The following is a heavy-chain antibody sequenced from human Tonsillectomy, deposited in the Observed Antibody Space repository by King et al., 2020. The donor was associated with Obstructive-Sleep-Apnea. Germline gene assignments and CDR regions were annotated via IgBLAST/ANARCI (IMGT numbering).Heavy chain of an antibody. CDR3: ARDGDYWYFDL. CDR1: GFSFRSCS. J-gene: IGHJ2*01. CDR2: ISSSSSYK. V-gene: IGHV3-21*01. Sequence: EVQLVESGGGLVKPGGSLRLSCAASGFSFRSCSINWVRQAPGKGLEWVSSISSSSSYKSYADSVKGRFTISRDNAKTSLYLQMNSRRAEDTAVFYGARDGDYWYFDLWGRGTLVSVSS. D-gene: IGHD4-17*01.